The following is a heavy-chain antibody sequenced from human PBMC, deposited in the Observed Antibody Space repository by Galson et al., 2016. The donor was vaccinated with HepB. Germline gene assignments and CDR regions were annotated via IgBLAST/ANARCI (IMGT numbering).Heavy chain of an antibody. CDR3: ARQYGRVFEY. CDR1: GDSVSNNNAA. V-gene: IGHV6-1*01. Sequence: CAISGDSVSNNNAAWHWIRQSPSRGLEWLGKTYYRSKWFNDYAGSVTSRRSIHPDTSQNQFSLQLNSVTPEDTAVYYCARQYGRVFEYWGQGTLVTVSS. D-gene: IGHD2/OR15-2a*01. J-gene: IGHJ4*02. CDR2: TYYRSKWFN.